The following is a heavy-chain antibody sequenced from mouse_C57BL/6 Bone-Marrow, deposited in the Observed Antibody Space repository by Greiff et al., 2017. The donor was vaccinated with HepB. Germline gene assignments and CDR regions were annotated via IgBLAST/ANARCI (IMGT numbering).Heavy chain of an antibody. CDR3: ARRDDGYPYAMDY. J-gene: IGHJ4*01. D-gene: IGHD2-3*01. V-gene: IGHV5-6*02. CDR1: GFTFSSYG. CDR2: ISSGGSYT. Sequence: EVKVVESGGDLVKPGGSLKLSCAASGFTFSSYGMSWVRQTPDKRLEWVATISSGGSYTYYPDSVKGRFTISRDNAKNTLYLQMSSLKSEDTAMYYCARRDDGYPYAMDYWGQGTSVTVSS.